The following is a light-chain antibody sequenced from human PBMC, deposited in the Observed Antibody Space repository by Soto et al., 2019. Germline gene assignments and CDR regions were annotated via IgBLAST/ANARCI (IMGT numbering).Light chain of an antibody. CDR3: QHYRTS. CDR1: QSVSSSY. J-gene: IGKJ4*02. CDR2: GAS. Sequence: EIVLTQSPGTLSLSPGERATLSCRASQSVSSSYLAWYQQKPGQPPRLLIYGASSRATGIPDRFSGSGSGTDFNLTITRLEPEDFAVYYCQHYRTSFGGGTKVEIK. V-gene: IGKV3-20*01.